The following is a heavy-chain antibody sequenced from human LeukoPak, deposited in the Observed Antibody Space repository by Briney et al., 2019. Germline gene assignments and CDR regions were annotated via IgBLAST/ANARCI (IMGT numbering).Heavy chain of an antibody. Sequence: SETLSLTCTVSGGSISSYYWGWIRQPPGKGLEWIGSIYYSGSTNYNPSLKSRVTISVDTSKNQFSLKLSSVTAADTAVYYCARSDTVGEDYFDYWGQGTLVTVSS. CDR1: GGSISSYY. V-gene: IGHV4-59*01. CDR2: IYYSGST. D-gene: IGHD3-16*01. J-gene: IGHJ4*02. CDR3: ARSDTVGEDYFDY.